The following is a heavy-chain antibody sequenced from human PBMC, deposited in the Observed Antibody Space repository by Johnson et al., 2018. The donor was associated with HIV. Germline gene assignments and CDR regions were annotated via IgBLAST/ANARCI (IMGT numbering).Heavy chain of an antibody. CDR3: AKSPGKDHGGNSGGIDI. Sequence: QMLLVESGGGVVQPERSLRLSCAASGFSFSKYAIHWVRQAPGKGLEWVAVISYDGSNKYYADSVKGRFTISRDNSKNTMYLQMSSLRAEDTAVYYCAKSPGKDHGGNSGGIDIWGQGTMVTVSA. CDR2: ISYDGSNK. CDR1: GFSFSKYA. D-gene: IGHD4-23*01. V-gene: IGHV3-30-3*02. J-gene: IGHJ3*02.